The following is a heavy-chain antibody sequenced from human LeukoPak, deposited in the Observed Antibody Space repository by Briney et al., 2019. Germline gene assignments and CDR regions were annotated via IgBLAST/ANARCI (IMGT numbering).Heavy chain of an antibody. V-gene: IGHV1-18*01. J-gene: IGHJ4*02. D-gene: IGHD3-10*01. Sequence: ASVKVSCKASGYTFTSYGISWVRQAPGQGLEWMGWISAYNGNTNYAQKFQGRVTITTDESTSTAYMELSSLRSEDTAVYYCARARAYGGSGSQTPYAYWGQGTLVTVSS. CDR2: ISAYNGNT. CDR3: ARARAYGGSGSQTPYAY. CDR1: GYTFTSYG.